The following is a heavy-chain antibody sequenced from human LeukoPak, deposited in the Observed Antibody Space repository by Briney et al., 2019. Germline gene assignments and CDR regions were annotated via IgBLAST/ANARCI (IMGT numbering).Heavy chain of an antibody. CDR3: ARCWSYDRGYCDY. D-gene: IGHD5-12*01. J-gene: IGHJ4*02. CDR2: ISAYNGAT. CDR1: GDTFTSYG. Sequence: ASVKVSCKTSGDTFTSYGFTWVRQAPGQGLEWMGWISAYNGATDYAQKLQGRVTMTTDTSTSTASVELRSLRSDDTAVYYCARCWSYDRGYCDYWGQGTLVTVSS. V-gene: IGHV1-18*01.